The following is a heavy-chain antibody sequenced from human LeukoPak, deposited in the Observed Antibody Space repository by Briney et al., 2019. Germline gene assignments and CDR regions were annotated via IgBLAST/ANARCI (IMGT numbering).Heavy chain of an antibody. D-gene: IGHD6-13*01. V-gene: IGHV1-24*01. Sequence: GASVKVSCKVSGYNLTELSMHWVRQAPGKGLEWMGGFDPEDGETIYAQKFQGRVTMTEDTSTDTAYMELSSLRSEDTAVYYCATVGYSSSWYPNYFDYWGQGTLVTVSS. CDR2: FDPEDGET. CDR3: ATVGYSSSWYPNYFDY. J-gene: IGHJ4*02. CDR1: GYNLTELS.